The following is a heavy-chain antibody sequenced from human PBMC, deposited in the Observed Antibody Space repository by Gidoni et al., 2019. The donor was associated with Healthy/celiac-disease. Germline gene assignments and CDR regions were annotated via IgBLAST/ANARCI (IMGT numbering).Heavy chain of an antibody. CDR1: GFTFRDYY. CDR2: ISISSSYT. Sequence: QVQLVESGGGLVKPGGSLRLSCADSGFTFRDYYMSWLRQAPGKGLEWVSYISISSSYTNYADSVNGRFTISRDNAKNSLYLQMNSLRAEDTAVYYCARMATKNWFDPWGQGTLVTVSS. J-gene: IGHJ5*02. V-gene: IGHV3-11*06. D-gene: IGHD5-12*01. CDR3: ARMATKNWFDP.